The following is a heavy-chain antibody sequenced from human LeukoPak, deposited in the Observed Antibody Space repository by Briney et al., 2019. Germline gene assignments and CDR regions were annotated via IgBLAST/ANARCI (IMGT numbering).Heavy chain of an antibody. J-gene: IGHJ4*02. CDR3: ARAGVSSLKRSGSSSWLLFDY. D-gene: IGHD6-13*01. CDR2: IKQDGSEK. Sequence: GRSLRLSCAASGFTFSSYAMHCVRQAPGKGVGWVANIKQDGSEKYYVGSMKGRFTTSKDNAKNSLYLQMNSLRAEDTAVYYCARAGVSSLKRSGSSSWLLFDYWGQGTLVTVSS. V-gene: IGHV3-7*01. CDR1: GFTFSSYA.